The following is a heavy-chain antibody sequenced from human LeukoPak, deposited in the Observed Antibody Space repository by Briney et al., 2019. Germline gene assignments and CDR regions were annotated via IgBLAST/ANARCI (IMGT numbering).Heavy chain of an antibody. CDR2: IIPIFGIA. CDR3: ARAPSRDGYNSPNWFDP. D-gene: IGHD5-24*01. CDR1: GGTFSSYA. V-gene: IGHV1-69*04. Sequence: ASVKVSCKASGGTFSSYAISWVRQAPGQGLEGRGRIIPIFGIANYAQKFQGRVTFTADKSTSTAYMELSSLRSEDTAVYYCARAPSRDGYNSPNWFDPWGQGTLVTVSS. J-gene: IGHJ5*02.